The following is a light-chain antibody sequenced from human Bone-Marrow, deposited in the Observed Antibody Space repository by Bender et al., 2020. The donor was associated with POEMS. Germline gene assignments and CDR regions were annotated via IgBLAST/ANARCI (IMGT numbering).Light chain of an antibody. J-gene: IGLJ1*01. V-gene: IGLV2-14*03. Sequence: QSALTQPASVSGSPGQSITISCTGTSSDVGAYDYVSWFQHHPGKAPKLMIYAVSNRPSGVSNRFSASKSGNTASLTISGLQADDEADYYCCSSTITSFVFGPGTSVTVL. CDR1: SSDVGAYDY. CDR2: AVS. CDR3: CSSTITSFV.